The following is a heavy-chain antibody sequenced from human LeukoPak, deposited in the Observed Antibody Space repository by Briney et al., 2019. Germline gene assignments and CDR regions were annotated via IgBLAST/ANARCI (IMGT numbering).Heavy chain of an antibody. CDR3: ARDDSSGWYGVDY. Sequence: ASLAVACKASRNAVTGYCIDLVRQAPGQGLEWMGWINPNRGNTNYAQKFQGRVTMTTDTSISTAYMELSSLRSDDTAVYYCARDDSSGWYGVDYWGQGTLLTVSS. CDR1: RNAVTGYC. CDR2: INPNRGNT. J-gene: IGHJ4*02. V-gene: IGHV1-2*02. D-gene: IGHD6-19*01.